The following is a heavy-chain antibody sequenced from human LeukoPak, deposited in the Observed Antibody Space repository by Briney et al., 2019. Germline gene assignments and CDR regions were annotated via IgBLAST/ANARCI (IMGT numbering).Heavy chain of an antibody. CDR3: VKYHNSCYSV. Sequence: GGSLRLSSSASGFTFNTYAMHWVRQAPGKGLEYVSAISTDGGGTYYADSVKGRFTISRDNSKNTLYLQMSSLRAEDTAVYYCVKYHNSCYSVWGQGTLVTVSS. D-gene: IGHD2-15*01. V-gene: IGHV3-64D*06. CDR2: ISTDGGGT. J-gene: IGHJ4*02. CDR1: GFTFNTYA.